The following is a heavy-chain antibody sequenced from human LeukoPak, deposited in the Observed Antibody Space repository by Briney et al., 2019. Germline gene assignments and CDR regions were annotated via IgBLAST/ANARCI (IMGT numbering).Heavy chain of an antibody. CDR1: GFTFSSYG. CDR3: ATYCSSTSCYGGFDY. Sequence: GWSLRLSCAASGFTFSSYGMHWVRQALGKGLEWVAVISYDGSNKYYADSVKGRFTISRDNSKNTLYLQMNSLRAEDTAVYYCATYCSSTSCYGGFDYWGQGTLVTVSS. J-gene: IGHJ4*02. V-gene: IGHV3-30*03. CDR2: ISYDGSNK. D-gene: IGHD2-2*01.